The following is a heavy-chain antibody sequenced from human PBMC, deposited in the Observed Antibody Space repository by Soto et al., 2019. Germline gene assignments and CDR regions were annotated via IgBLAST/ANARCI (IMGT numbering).Heavy chain of an antibody. D-gene: IGHD1-26*01. V-gene: IGHV3-21*01. CDR1: GVSFSDYS. CDR3: ARSGEILQTFDS. CDR2: ISGSSIYI. Sequence: GGSLRLSCVVSGVSFSDYSMNWVRQAPGKGLEWVALISGSSIYIYYADSVKGRFTISRDNAKDSLFLQMDSVIVEDTAVYYCARSGEILQTFDSWGQGTLVTVSS. J-gene: IGHJ4*02.